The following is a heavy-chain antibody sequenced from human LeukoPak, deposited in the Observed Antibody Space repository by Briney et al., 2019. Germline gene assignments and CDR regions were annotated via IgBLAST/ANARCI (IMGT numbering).Heavy chain of an antibody. Sequence: PSETLSLTCAVSGGSISSGGYSWSWIRQPPGKGLEWIGYIYHSGSTYYNPSLKSRVTISVDRSKNQFSLKLNSVTAADTAVYYCARGRYGDYAYWGQGTLVTVSS. CDR2: IYHSGST. CDR1: GGSISSGGYS. D-gene: IGHD4-17*01. J-gene: IGHJ4*02. CDR3: ARGRYGDYAY. V-gene: IGHV4-30-2*01.